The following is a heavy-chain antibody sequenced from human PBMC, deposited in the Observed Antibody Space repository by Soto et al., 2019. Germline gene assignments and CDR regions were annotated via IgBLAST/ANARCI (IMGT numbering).Heavy chain of an antibody. J-gene: IGHJ6*02. Sequence: SETLSLTCSVSGADINTYSWTWIRQPAGKGLEWIGRIYTSASINYNPSLKGRVTLSVDTSTNQVSLRLASVTAADTAIYYCARDREAGYNFYYGIDVWGQGTTVTVSS. CDR3: ARDREAGYNFYYGIDV. V-gene: IGHV4-4*07. D-gene: IGHD6-19*01. CDR2: IYTSASI. CDR1: GADINTYS.